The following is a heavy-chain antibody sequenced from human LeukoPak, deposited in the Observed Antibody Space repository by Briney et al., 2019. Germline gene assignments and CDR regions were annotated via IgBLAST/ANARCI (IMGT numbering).Heavy chain of an antibody. CDR1: GFTFSSYA. Sequence: PGGSLRLSCAASGFTFSSYAMSWVRQAPGKGLEWVYYISSSSSTIYYADSVKGRFTISRDNAKNSLYLQMNSLRDEDTAVYYCARDLIAVAAPPVSWFDPWGQGTLVTVSS. CDR3: ARDLIAVAAPPVSWFDP. D-gene: IGHD6-19*01. V-gene: IGHV3-48*02. J-gene: IGHJ5*02. CDR2: ISSSSSTI.